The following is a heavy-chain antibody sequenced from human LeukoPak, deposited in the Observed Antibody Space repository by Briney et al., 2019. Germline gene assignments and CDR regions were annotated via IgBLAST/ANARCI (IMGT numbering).Heavy chain of an antibody. CDR1: GFTFSSYW. CDR2: IKQDGSEK. CDR3: ANLGESPFLNWFDP. V-gene: IGHV3-7*01. Sequence: GGSLRLSCAASGFTFSSYWMSWVRQAPGKGLEWVANIKQDGSEKYYVDSVKGRFTISRDNAKNSLYLQMNSLRAEDTVVYYCANLGESPFLNWFDPWGQGTLVTVSS. J-gene: IGHJ5*02. D-gene: IGHD3-10*01.